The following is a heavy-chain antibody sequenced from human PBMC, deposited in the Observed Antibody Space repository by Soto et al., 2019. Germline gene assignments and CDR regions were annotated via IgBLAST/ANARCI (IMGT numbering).Heavy chain of an antibody. CDR1: NETLTTYG. CDR3: ARDSSSSGYYCGMDV. Sequence: QVHLVQSGAEVKKPGASVKVSCKASNETLTTYGISWVRQAPGQGLEWMGWVSGYNGHSSSAQKFQDRVIMTADTSTNTAYMELRSRTPDESAVYFCARDSSSSGYYCGMDVWGKGTTVTVSS. V-gene: IGHV1-18*01. CDR2: VSGYNGHS. J-gene: IGHJ6*04. D-gene: IGHD6-6*01.